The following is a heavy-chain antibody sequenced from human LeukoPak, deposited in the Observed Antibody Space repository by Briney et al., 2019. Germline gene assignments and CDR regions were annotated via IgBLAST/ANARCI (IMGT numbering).Heavy chain of an antibody. V-gene: IGHV3-72*01. J-gene: IGHJ4*02. CDR2: IRNKASSYTT. CDR1: GFTFSDHY. Sequence: GGSLRLSCAASGFTFSDHYMDWVRQAPGKGLEWVGRIRNKASSYTTAYAASVKGRFTLSRDDSKNSLYLQMNGLKTEDTAVYYCARDSGSYYIDYWGQGTLVTVSS. CDR3: ARDSGSYYIDY. D-gene: IGHD1-26*01.